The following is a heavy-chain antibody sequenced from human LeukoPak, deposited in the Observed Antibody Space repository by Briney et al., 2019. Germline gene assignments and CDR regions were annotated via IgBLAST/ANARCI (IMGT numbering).Heavy chain of an antibody. CDR3: ARVVVYVRRYWFDP. Sequence: PSETLSLTCAVSGGSISSSNWWSWVRQPPGKGLEWIGEIYHSGSTNYNPSLKSRVTISVDKSKNQFSLKLSSVTAADTAVYYCARVVVYVRRYWFDPWGQGTLVTVSS. D-gene: IGHD2-8*02. J-gene: IGHJ5*02. CDR1: GGSISSSNW. V-gene: IGHV4-4*02. CDR2: IYHSGST.